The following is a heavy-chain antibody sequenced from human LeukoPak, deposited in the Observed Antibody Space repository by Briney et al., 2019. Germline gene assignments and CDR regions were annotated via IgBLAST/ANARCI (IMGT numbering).Heavy chain of an antibody. V-gene: IGHV1-8*01. CDR2: MNPNSGNT. D-gene: IGHD2-2*01. CDR1: GYTFTGYD. Sequence: GASVKVSCKASGYTFTGYDINWVRQATGQGLEWMGWMNPNSGNTGYAQKFQGRVTMTRNTSISTAYMELSSLRSEDTAVYYCARVLVASRRPLGYWGQGTLVTVSS. CDR3: ARVLVASRRPLGY. J-gene: IGHJ4*02.